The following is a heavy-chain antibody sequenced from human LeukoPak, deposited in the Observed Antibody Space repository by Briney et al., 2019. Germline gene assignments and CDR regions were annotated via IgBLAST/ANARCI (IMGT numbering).Heavy chain of an antibody. CDR1: GYTFTSYY. CDR2: INPSGGST. V-gene: IGHV1-46*01. J-gene: IGHJ5*02. Sequence: ASVKVSCKASGYTFTSYYMHWVRQAPGQGLEWMGIINPSGGSTSYAQKFQGRVTMTRDMSTSTVYMELSSLRSEDTAVYYCAREYLAGWYFSGNTNNWFDPWGQGTLVTVSS. D-gene: IGHD6-19*01. CDR3: AREYLAGWYFSGNTNNWFDP.